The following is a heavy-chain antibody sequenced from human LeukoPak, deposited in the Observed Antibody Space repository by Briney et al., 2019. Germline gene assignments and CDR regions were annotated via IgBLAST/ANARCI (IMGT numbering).Heavy chain of an antibody. V-gene: IGHV3-48*02. CDR2: ISSSSSTI. CDR1: GFSFSSYS. D-gene: IGHD6-19*01. Sequence: HPGRYLRLSCAASGFSFSSYSMNWVRQAPGKGLEWVSYISSSSSTIYYADSVKGRFTISRDNAKNSLYLQMNSLGDEDTAVYYCASAGSGLYWGQGTLVTVSS. J-gene: IGHJ4*02. CDR3: ASAGSGLY.